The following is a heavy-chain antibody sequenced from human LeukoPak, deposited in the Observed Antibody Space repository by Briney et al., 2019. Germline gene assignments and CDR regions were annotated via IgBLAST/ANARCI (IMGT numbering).Heavy chain of an antibody. CDR2: IKQGGSEK. CDR1: GFTLRRFW. V-gene: IGHV3-7*01. CDR3: AKDRESKSDSEGDY. D-gene: IGHD4-11*01. J-gene: IGHJ4*02. Sequence: GGSLRLSCPASGFTLRRFWMSGVRQAPGKGLEDVALIKQGGSEKYHMDSVKGRFTISRDEATNSLYLQMNSLRVEDTALYYCAKDRESKSDSEGDYWGQGTLVTVSS.